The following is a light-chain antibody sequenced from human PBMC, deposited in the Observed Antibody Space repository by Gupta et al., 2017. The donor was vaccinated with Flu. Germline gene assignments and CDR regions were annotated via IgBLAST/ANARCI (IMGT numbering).Light chain of an antibody. CDR3: QQYGSSPLT. CDR2: GAS. J-gene: IGKJ4*01. CDR1: RSVTSSY. V-gene: IGKV3-20*01. Sequence: GTLSLSPGERGTLSCRASRSVTSSYLAWYQQKPGQAPRLLIYGASSRATGIPDRFSGSGSGTXFTLTIXRLEPEDFAVYFCQQYGSSPLTFGXGTKVESK.